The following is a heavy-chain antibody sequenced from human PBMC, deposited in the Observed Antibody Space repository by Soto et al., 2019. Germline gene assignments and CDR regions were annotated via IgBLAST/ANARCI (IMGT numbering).Heavy chain of an antibody. CDR1: GLTFSSYA. D-gene: IGHD4-17*01. Sequence: EVQLLESGGGLVQPGGSLRLSCAASGLTFSSYAMSWVRQAPGKGLEWVSDLSGSGGSTYYADSVKGRFTISRDNSKNRLYLQMNSLRAEDTAVYYCAKAPGYTVITTLDYWGQGTLVTVSS. CDR3: AKAPGYTVITTLDY. CDR2: LSGSGGST. V-gene: IGHV3-23*01. J-gene: IGHJ4*02.